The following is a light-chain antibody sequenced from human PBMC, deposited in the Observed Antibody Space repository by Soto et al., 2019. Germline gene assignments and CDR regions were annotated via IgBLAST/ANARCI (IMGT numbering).Light chain of an antibody. CDR3: QQYNTYSVT. V-gene: IGKV1-5*01. CDR1: QNIVNW. CDR2: GAS. Sequence: DIQMTQSPATLSPSVGDRVTITCRASQNIVNWLAWYQQKPVKAPRVLIYGASTLERGVPSRFSGSGAGTEFTLTITNLQPDDFATYYCQQYNTYSVTFGQGTRLEIK. J-gene: IGKJ5*01.